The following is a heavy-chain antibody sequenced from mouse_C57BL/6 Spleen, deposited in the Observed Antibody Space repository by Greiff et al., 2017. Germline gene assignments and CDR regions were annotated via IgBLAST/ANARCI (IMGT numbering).Heavy chain of an antibody. J-gene: IGHJ3*01. CDR2: INPNNGGT. CDR1: GYTFTDYN. D-gene: IGHD2-5*01. V-gene: IGHV1-18*01. Sequence: EVKLVESGPELVKPGASVKIPCKASGYTFTDYNMDWVKQSHGKSLEWIGDINPNNGGTIYNQKFKGKATLTVDKSSSTAYMELRSLTSEDTAVYYCARRYSNYDGFAYWGQGTLVTVSA. CDR3: ARRYSNYDGFAY.